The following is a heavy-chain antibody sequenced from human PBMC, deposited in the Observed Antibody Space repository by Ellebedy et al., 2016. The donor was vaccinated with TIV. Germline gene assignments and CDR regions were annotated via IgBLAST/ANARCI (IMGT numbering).Heavy chain of an antibody. V-gene: IGHV3-30*02. D-gene: IGHD7-27*01. CDR3: ARDHPLGIENFDY. CDR1: GFTFGSFG. Sequence: GESLKISCAASGFTFGSFGMHWVRQAPGKGLEWVAFVRYDGSIEKYADSVKGRFTISRDNAKNTLYLQMNSLRAEDTAVYYCARDHPLGIENFDYWGQGTLVTVSS. J-gene: IGHJ4*02. CDR2: VRYDGSIE.